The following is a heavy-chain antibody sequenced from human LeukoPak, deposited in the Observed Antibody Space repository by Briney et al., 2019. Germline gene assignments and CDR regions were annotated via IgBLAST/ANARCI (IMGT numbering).Heavy chain of an antibody. J-gene: IGHJ4*02. CDR1: NFSVNNNY. Sequence: SGGSLRLSCAASNFSVNNNYIDWVRQAPGKGLEWVSSLDNFGAKYYGDSVTGRFTVSRDLSKNAVYLQMSSLRTDDTAVYYCAGGTYYGTGTRPGHLNYWGLGTLVTVSS. CDR3: AGGTYYGTGTRPGHLNY. D-gene: IGHD3-10*01. CDR2: LDNFGAK. V-gene: IGHV3-53*01.